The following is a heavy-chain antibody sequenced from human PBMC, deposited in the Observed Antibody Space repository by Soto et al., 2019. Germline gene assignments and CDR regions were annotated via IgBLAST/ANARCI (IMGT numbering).Heavy chain of an antibody. V-gene: IGHV4-31*03. J-gene: IGHJ6*02. CDR1: GGSISSAAYY. D-gene: IGHD5-12*01. CDR2: MYYDAST. CDR3: ARGREVHGHDRIYYYGVHV. Sequence: PSETLSLACTVSGGSISSAAYYWYWIRQHPGEGLEWIGFMYYDASTYYNPSLKSRVTISIDTSKNQLSLKLSSVTAADTAVYYCARGREVHGHDRIYYYGVHVWGQGTTVT.